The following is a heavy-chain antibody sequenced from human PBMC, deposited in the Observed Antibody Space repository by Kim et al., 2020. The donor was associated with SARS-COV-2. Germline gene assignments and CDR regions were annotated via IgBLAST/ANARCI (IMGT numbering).Heavy chain of an antibody. Sequence: ASVKVSCKASGYTFTSYGISWVRQAPGQGLEWMGWISAYNGNTNYAQKLQGRVTMTTDTSTSTAYMELRSLRSDDTAVYYCARRARNYYDSSGYAFDIWGQGQMVTVSS. CDR2: ISAYNGNT. D-gene: IGHD3-22*01. J-gene: IGHJ3*02. CDR1: GYTFTSYG. V-gene: IGHV1-18*04. CDR3: ARRARNYYDSSGYAFDI.